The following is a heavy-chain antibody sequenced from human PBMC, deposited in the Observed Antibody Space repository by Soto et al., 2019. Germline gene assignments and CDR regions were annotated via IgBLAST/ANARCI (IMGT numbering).Heavy chain of an antibody. CDR3: ARMETSTSELDY. CDR1: GYTFTSYA. Sequence: VASVKVSCKASGYTFTSYAMHWVRQAPGQRLEWMGWINAGNGNTKYSQKFQGRVTITRDTSASTAYMELSSLRSEDTAVYYCARMETSTSELDYWAQGTLVTVSS. D-gene: IGHD6-6*01. CDR2: INAGNGNT. V-gene: IGHV1-3*01. J-gene: IGHJ4*02.